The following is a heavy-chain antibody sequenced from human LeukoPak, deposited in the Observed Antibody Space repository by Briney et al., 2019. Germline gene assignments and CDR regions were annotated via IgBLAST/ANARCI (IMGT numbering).Heavy chain of an antibody. V-gene: IGHV4-4*07. CDR2: IYTSGGT. J-gene: IGHJ3*02. D-gene: IGHD3-22*01. Sequence: SETLSLTCTVCGGSIGSYYWSWIRQPAGKGLEWIGRIYTSGGTNYNPSLKSRVTMSVDTSKNQFSLKLSSVTAADTAVYYCARGRNYYDSSGYYYESAFDIWGQGTMVTVSS. CDR3: ARGRNYYDSSGYYYESAFDI. CDR1: GGSIGSYY.